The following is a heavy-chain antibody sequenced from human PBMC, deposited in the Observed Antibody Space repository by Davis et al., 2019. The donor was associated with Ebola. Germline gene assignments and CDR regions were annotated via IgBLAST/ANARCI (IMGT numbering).Heavy chain of an antibody. CDR1: GGSISRGGYY. J-gene: IGHJ2*01. CDR2: IYYSGST. D-gene: IGHD4-23*01. CDR3: ARDWGFRDHGGNSLYWYFDL. V-gene: IGHV4-31*03. Sequence: PSETLSLTCTVSGGSISRGGYYWSWIRPHPGKGLDCIGYIYYSGSTYYNPSLKSRVTISVDTSKNQFSLKLSSVTAADKAVYYCARDWGFRDHGGNSLYWYFDLWGRGTLVTVSS.